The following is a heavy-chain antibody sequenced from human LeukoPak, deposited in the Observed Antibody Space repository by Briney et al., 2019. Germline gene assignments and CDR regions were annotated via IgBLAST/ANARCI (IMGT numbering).Heavy chain of an antibody. V-gene: IGHV3-30*03. CDR3: MRDYMGWFDP. Sequence: GGSLRLSCAASGFTFSSYSMNWVRQAPGKGLEWVSIISLDGSTEFYADSVKGRFTISRDTASNTMHLEMNNLRIEDTAVYYCMRDYMGWFDPWGQGSLVTVSS. D-gene: IGHD3-10*01. CDR2: ISLDGSTE. J-gene: IGHJ5*02. CDR1: GFTFSSYS.